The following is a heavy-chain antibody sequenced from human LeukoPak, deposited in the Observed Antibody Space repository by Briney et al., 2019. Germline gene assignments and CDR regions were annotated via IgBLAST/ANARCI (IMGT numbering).Heavy chain of an antibody. V-gene: IGHV1-2*02. Sequence: ASVKVSCKASGYTFTGYYMHWVRQAPGQGLEWMGWINPNSGGTNYAQKFQGRVTMTRDTSISIAYMELSRLRSDDTAVYYCARDRGIVVVPAAMTHNWFDPWGQGTLVTVSS. J-gene: IGHJ5*02. CDR3: ARDRGIVVVPAAMTHNWFDP. CDR1: GYTFTGYY. CDR2: INPNSGGT. D-gene: IGHD2-2*01.